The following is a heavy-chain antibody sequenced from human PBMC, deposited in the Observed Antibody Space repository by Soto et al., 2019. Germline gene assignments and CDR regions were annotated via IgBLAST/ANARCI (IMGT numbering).Heavy chain of an antibody. Sequence: SETLSLTCTVSGDSISSGGTYWTWIRQHPGKGLEWIGYIYFGGSSYYNPSLKSRFAISADPSKSQFSLKVTSVTAADTAVYYCARVYTYSWYTGSVDVWGQGTTVTVSS. D-gene: IGHD6-13*01. J-gene: IGHJ6*02. CDR3: ARVYTYSWYTGSVDV. CDR1: GDSISSGGTY. V-gene: IGHV4-31*03. CDR2: IYFGGSS.